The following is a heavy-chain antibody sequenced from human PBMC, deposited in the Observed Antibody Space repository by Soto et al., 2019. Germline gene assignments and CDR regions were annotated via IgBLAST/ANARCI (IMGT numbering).Heavy chain of an antibody. CDR3: AKNVLDRGVDS. CDR1: GFTFRDQP. V-gene: IGHV3-23*01. J-gene: IGHJ4*02. Sequence: EVQVLESGGGLVQPGGSLRLSCAASGFTFRDQPMTWVRQTPGQGLQYVSSITASGASTFYADSVKGRFTISRDNSKNTLYLQMHSLTVDDMAVYYCAKNVLDRGVDSWGQGTLVTVSS. D-gene: IGHD3-10*01. CDR2: ITASGAST.